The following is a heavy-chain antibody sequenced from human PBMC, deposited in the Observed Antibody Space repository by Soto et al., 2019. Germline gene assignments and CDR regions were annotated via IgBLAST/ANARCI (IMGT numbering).Heavy chain of an antibody. CDR3: ARIPIYYDILTGKGDDAFDI. Sequence: QVQLQESGPGLVKPSDTLSLTCAVSGYSISSSNWWGWIRQPPGKGLEWIGYIYYSGSTYYNPSLEGRVTMSVDTSKNQFSLKLSSVTAVDTAVYYCARIPIYYDILTGKGDDAFDIWGQGTMVTVSS. D-gene: IGHD3-9*01. J-gene: IGHJ3*02. CDR2: IYYSGST. V-gene: IGHV4-28*01. CDR1: GYSISSSNW.